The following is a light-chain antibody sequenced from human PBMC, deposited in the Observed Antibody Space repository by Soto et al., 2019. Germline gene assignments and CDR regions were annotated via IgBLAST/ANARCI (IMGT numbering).Light chain of an antibody. J-gene: IGKJ1*01. CDR1: QSVSSSY. CDR3: QQYGSSPGT. CDR2: GAS. Sequence: EIVLTQSPGTLSLSPGERATLSCRASQSVSSSYLAWYQQKPGQAPRLLIYGASSRATGIPDRFSGSGSGTDFTLTISSLEPEDFAVYYCQQYGSSPGTFGQGTKV. V-gene: IGKV3-20*01.